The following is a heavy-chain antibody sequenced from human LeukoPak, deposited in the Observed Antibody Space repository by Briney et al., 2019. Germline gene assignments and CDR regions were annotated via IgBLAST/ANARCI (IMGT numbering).Heavy chain of an antibody. CDR1: GYTFTGYY. J-gene: IGHJ5*02. D-gene: IGHD6-19*01. V-gene: IGHV1-2*02. CDR2: INPNSGGT. Sequence: ASVKVSCKASGYTFTGYYMHLVRQAPGQGLEWMGWINPNSGGTNYAQKFQGRVTMTRDTSISTAYMELSRLRSDDTAVYYCAREKNWGPMSSGWYAGGWFDPWGQGTLVTVSS. CDR3: AREKNWGPMSSGWYAGGWFDP.